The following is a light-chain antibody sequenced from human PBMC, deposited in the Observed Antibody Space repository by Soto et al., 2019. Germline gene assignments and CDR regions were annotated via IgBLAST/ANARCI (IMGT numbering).Light chain of an antibody. CDR2: DTS. J-gene: IGKJ5*01. CDR1: ETIRGL. Sequence: IVFTQSPATLSLSPGERATLSCRASETIRGLLAWYQQRPGRPPSLLIYDTSNRATGIPERFSGSGSGTEFTLTISRLEPQDSAMYYCQQYVISVTFGQGTRLEI. CDR3: QQYVISVT. V-gene: IGKV3-11*01.